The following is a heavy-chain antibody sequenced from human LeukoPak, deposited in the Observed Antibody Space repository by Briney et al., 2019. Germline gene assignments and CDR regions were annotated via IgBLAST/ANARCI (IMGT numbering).Heavy chain of an antibody. Sequence: GGSLRLSCAASGFTFSSYAMSWVRQAPGKGLEWVSAISGSGGSTYYADSVKGRFAISRDNSKNTLYLQMNSLRAEDTAVYYCAKTLRYFDWSEPSYFDYWGQGTLVTVSS. CDR2: ISGSGGST. CDR1: GFTFSSYA. J-gene: IGHJ4*02. D-gene: IGHD3-9*01. V-gene: IGHV3-23*01. CDR3: AKTLRYFDWSEPSYFDY.